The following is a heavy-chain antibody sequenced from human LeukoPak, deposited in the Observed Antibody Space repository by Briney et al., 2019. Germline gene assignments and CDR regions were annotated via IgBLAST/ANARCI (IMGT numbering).Heavy chain of an antibody. V-gene: IGHV3-30-3*02. CDR2: ISYDGSNK. CDR3: AKKDDYYDSSGYSDAFDI. J-gene: IGHJ3*02. Sequence: GGSLRLSCAASGFTFSSYAMHWVRQAPGKGLEWVAVISYDGSNKYYADSVKGRFTISRDNSKNTLYLQMNSLRAEDTAVYYCAKKDDYYDSSGYSDAFDIWGQGTMVTVSS. D-gene: IGHD3-22*01. CDR1: GFTFSSYA.